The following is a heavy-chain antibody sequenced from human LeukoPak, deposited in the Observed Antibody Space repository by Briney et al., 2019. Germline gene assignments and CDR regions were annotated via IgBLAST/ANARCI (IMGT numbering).Heavy chain of an antibody. Sequence: SETLSLTCTVSGGSISSYYWSWIRQPPGKGLEWIGYIYYSGSTNYNPSLKSRVTISVDTSKNQFSLKLSSVTAADTAVYYCARPAAGTPYYFDYWGQGTLVTVSS. CDR3: ARPAAGTPYYFDY. CDR1: GGSISSYY. CDR2: IYYSGST. V-gene: IGHV4-59*08. D-gene: IGHD6-19*01. J-gene: IGHJ4*02.